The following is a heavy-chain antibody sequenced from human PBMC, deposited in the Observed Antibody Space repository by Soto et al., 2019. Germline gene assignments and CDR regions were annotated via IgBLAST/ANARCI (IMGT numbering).Heavy chain of an antibody. D-gene: IGHD6-25*01. Sequence: GGSLRLSCAVSGFTVSNTYTSWVRQAPGKGLEWISVIYRGLATYYADSVKGRFTISRDDSRNTVYLQMNSLTTEDTAVYFCARDRSDSSRADSFDIWGQGTMVTV. CDR3: ARDRSDSSRADSFDI. CDR2: IYRGLAT. CDR1: GFTVSNTY. V-gene: IGHV3-53*01. J-gene: IGHJ3*02.